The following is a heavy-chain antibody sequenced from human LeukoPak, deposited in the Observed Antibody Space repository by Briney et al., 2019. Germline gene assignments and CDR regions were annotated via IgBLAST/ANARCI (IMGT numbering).Heavy chain of an antibody. D-gene: IGHD4-11*01. CDR3: ARVNLRAPSSTVDYYYYMDV. V-gene: IGHV3-48*01. CDR2: ISSSSSTI. Sequence: GGSLRLSCAASGFTFSSYSMNWVRQAPGKGLEWVSYISSSSSTIYYADSVKGRFTISRDNAKNSLYLQMNSLRAEDTAVYYCARVNLRAPSSTVDYYYYMDVWGKGTTVTVSS. J-gene: IGHJ6*03. CDR1: GFTFSSYS.